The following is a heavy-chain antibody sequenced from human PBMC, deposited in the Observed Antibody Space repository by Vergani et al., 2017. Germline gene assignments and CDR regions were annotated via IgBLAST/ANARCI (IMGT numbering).Heavy chain of an antibody. D-gene: IGHD2-21*02. Sequence: EVQLVESGGGLVKPGGSLRLSCAASGFTFSSYSMNWVRQAPGKGLEWVSSISSSSSYIYYADSVKGRFTISRDNAKNSLYLQMNSLRAEDTAVYYCARAVEEGDDPVDYWGQGTLVTVSS. CDR3: ARAVEEGDDPVDY. V-gene: IGHV3-21*01. J-gene: IGHJ4*02. CDR2: ISSSSSYI. CDR1: GFTFSSYS.